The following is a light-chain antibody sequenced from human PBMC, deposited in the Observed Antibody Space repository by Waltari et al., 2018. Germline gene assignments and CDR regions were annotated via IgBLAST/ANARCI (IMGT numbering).Light chain of an antibody. CDR2: QAS. J-gene: IGKJ4*01. CDR3: QQAHTFPLT. V-gene: IGKV1-12*01. CDR1: QAICIW. Sequence: DTQMTQFPSAVPAFVGDRVTITCRASQAICIWLALYQQKPGKAPKLLIYQASTLQIGVPSRFSGSGSGTDFTLTISSLQPEDFATYYCQQAHTFPLTFGGGTKVEIK.